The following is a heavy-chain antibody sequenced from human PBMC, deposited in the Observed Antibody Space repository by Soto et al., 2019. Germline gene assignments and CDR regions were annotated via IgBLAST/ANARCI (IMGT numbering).Heavy chain of an antibody. D-gene: IGHD3-3*01. CDR3: AKDTEEWVSVKGAFDI. CDR2: ISGSGGTT. J-gene: IGHJ3*02. V-gene: IGHV3-23*01. CDR1: GFTFGSNA. Sequence: EVQLLESGGGLVQPGGSLRLSCAASGFTFGSNAMTWVRQAPGKGLEWVSAISGSGGTTYYADSVKGRFTISRDNSKNTLYLQMNSLRAEDTAVYYCAKDTEEWVSVKGAFDIWGQGTMVTVSS.